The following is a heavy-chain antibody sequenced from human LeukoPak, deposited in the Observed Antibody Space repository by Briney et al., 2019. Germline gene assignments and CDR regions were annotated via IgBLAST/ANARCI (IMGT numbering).Heavy chain of an antibody. Sequence: GGSLRLSCAASGFTFSSYAMSWVRQAPGKGLEWVSAISGSGGSTYYADSVKGRFTISRDNSKNTLYLQMNSLRAEDTAVYYCACVAHYYGSGSYYGPLDYWGQRTLVTVSS. CDR1: GFTFSSYA. D-gene: IGHD3-10*01. CDR2: ISGSGGST. V-gene: IGHV3-23*01. J-gene: IGHJ4*02. CDR3: ACVAHYYGSGSYYGPLDY.